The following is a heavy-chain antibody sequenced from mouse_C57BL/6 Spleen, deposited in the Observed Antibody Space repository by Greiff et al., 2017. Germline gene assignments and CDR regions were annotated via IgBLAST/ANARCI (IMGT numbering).Heavy chain of an antibody. CDR3: ARQHDDYDKGAMGC. D-gene: IGHD2-4*01. Sequence: QVQLKESGPGLVAPSPSLSITCTVSGFSLTSYGVNWVRQPPGKGLEWLVVIWSDGSTTYNSALKSRMSISKDNSKSQVVLKMNSLQTDDTAMYYCARQHDDYDKGAMGCWGQGTSVTVSS. J-gene: IGHJ4*01. V-gene: IGHV2-6-1*01. CDR2: IWSDGST. CDR1: GFSLTSYG.